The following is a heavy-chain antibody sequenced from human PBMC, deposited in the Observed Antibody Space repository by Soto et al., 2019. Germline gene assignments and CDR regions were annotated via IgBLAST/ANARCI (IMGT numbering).Heavy chain of an antibody. CDR2: IYYSGST. D-gene: IGHD2-15*01. CDR3: ARVGYCSGGSCFDFDY. CDR1: GGSISSSSYY. J-gene: IGHJ4*02. V-gene: IGHV4-39*01. Sequence: NPSETLSLTCTVSGGSISSSSYYWGWIRQPPGKGLEWIGSIYYSGSTYYNPSLKSRVTISVDTSKNQFSLRLSSVTAADTAVYYCARVGYCSGGSCFDFDYWGQGTLVTVSS.